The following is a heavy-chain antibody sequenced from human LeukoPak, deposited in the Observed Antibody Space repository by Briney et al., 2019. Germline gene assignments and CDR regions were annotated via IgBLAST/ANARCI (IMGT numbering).Heavy chain of an antibody. D-gene: IGHD2-2*01. Sequence: GGSLRLSCAASGFTFSSYAMSWVRQAPGKGLEWVSAISGSGGGTYYADSVKGRFTISRDNSKNTLYLQMNSLRAEDTAVYYCAKGGYCSSTSCHGYYYYGMDVWGKGTTVTVSS. CDR2: ISGSGGGT. V-gene: IGHV3-23*01. CDR1: GFTFSSYA. CDR3: AKGGYCSSTSCHGYYYYGMDV. J-gene: IGHJ6*04.